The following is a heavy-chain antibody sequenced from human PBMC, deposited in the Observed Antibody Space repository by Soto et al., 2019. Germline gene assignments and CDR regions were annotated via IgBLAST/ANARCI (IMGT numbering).Heavy chain of an antibody. V-gene: IGHV4-4*02. J-gene: IGHJ4*02. Sequence: SETLSLTCAVSGGSTSSSNWWSWVRQPPGKGLEWIGEIYHSGSTNYNPSLKSRVTISVDKSKNQFSLKLSSVTAADTAVYYCARFSVIGSTPLLWFGDPPDLWGQGTLVTVS. D-gene: IGHD3-10*01. CDR1: GGSTSSSNW. CDR2: IYHSGST. CDR3: ARFSVIGSTPLLWFGDPPDL.